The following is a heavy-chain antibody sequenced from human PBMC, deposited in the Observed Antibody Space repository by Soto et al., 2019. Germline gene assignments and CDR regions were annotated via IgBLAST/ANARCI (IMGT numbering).Heavy chain of an antibody. V-gene: IGHV4-4*02. CDR1: RGSSTNTDW. CDR3: ARLRSYDSGGPKY. J-gene: IGHJ4*02. CDR2: IYPSGST. Sequence: MSLRRAVARGSSTNTDWRRCIRQPPGKGLEWIGEIYPSGSTKYNPSLKSRVAISMDKSKMQFSLRLTSVTAADTAVYYCARLRSYDSGGPKYWGQGTLVTVSS. D-gene: IGHD3-10*01.